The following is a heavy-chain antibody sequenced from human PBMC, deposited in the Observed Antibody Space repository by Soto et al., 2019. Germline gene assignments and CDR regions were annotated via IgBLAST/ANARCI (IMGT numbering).Heavy chain of an antibody. J-gene: IGHJ4*02. CDR2: INPSGGST. CDR3: ARSRITFGGVITDLFDY. Sequence: ASVKVSCKASGYTFTSYYMHWVRQAPGQGLEWMGIINPSGGSTSYAQNLQGRVTMTRDTSTSPFYLELSCLSAADTAVYYCARSRITFGGVITDLFDYWGQGTLVTVSS. CDR1: GYTFTSYY. V-gene: IGHV1-46*01. D-gene: IGHD3-16*02.